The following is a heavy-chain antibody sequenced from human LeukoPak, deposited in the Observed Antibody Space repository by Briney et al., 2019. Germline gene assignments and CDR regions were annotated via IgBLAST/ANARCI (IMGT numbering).Heavy chain of an antibody. V-gene: IGHV4-34*01. D-gene: IGHD3-3*01. Sequence: SETLSLTCGVYGGSFSGYYWSWIRQPPGKGLEWLGEINHSGSTNYNPSLKSRVTISVDTSKNQFSLKLSSVTAADTAVYYCARAQITIFGVVPRGWFDPWGQGTLVTVSS. CDR3: ARAQITIFGVVPRGWFDP. CDR2: INHSGST. J-gene: IGHJ5*02. CDR1: GGSFSGYY.